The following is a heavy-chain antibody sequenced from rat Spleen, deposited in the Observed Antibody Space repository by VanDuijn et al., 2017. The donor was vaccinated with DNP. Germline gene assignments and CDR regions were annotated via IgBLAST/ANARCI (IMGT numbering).Heavy chain of an antibody. CDR2: INISGGTT. CDR1: GFDFSNYG. CDR3: ATHGTFTY. J-gene: IGHJ3*01. D-gene: IGHD5-1*01. V-gene: IGHV5S13*01. Sequence: EVQLVESGGGLVQPGRSLKLSCAVSGFDFSNYGMAWVRQAPSRGLEWVASINISGGTTSYRDSVKGRFTISRDNAKNTHYLQMDSLRSEDTATYYCATHGTFTYWGHGTLVTVSS.